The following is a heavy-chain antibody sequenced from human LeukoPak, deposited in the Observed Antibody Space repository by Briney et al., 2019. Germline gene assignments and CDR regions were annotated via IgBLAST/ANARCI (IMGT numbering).Heavy chain of an antibody. Sequence: GGSLRLSCAASGFTFSSYAMHWVRQAPGKGLEWVAVISYDGSNKYYVDSVKGRFTISRDNSKNTLYLQMNSLRAEDTAVYYCARETYSGYDFYWGQGTLVTVSS. CDR1: GFTFSSYA. CDR3: ARETYSGYDFY. V-gene: IGHV3-30-3*01. J-gene: IGHJ4*02. CDR2: ISYDGSNK. D-gene: IGHD5-12*01.